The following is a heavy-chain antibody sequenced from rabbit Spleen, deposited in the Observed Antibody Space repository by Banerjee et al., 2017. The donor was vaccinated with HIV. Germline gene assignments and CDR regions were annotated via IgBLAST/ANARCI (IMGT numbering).Heavy chain of an antibody. D-gene: IGHD1-1*01. CDR2: IYTGDGPT. CDR1: GSDISSYS. V-gene: IGHV1S43*01. CDR3: AREASGNGYYIRRLNL. Sequence: QEQLEESGGGLVTPGGTLTLTCTASGSDISSYSIGWVRQAPGKGLEWIGTIYTGDGPTYYANWVNGRFTGSSDNAQNTVDLQMSGLTAADTATYFCAREASGNGYYIRRLNLWGQGTLVTVS. J-gene: IGHJ4*01.